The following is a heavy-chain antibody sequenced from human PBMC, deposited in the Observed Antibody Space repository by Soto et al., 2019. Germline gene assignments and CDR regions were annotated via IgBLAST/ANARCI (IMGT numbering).Heavy chain of an antibody. CDR3: AKDIGRHYYYGMDV. D-gene: IGHD3-3*01. V-gene: IGHV3-9*01. J-gene: IGHJ6*02. CDR2: ISWNSGSI. CDR1: GFTFDDYA. Sequence: GGSLRLSCAASGFTFDDYAMHWVRQAPGKGLEWVSGISWNSGSIGYADSVKGRFTISRDNAKNSLYLQMNSLRAEDTALYYCAKDIGRHYYYGMDVWGQGTTVTVSS.